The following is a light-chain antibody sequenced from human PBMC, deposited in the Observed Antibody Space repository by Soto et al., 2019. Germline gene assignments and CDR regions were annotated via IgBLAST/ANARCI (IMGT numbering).Light chain of an antibody. CDR3: QQLNSYPRT. J-gene: IGKJ4*01. Sequence: DIEFTQSPSFLSASVGDRVTITCRASQGISSYLAWYQQKPGKAPKLLIYAASTLQSGVPSRFRGSGSGTEFTLTISRLQPEDFETYYCQQLNSYPRTFGGGTKVDI. CDR2: AAS. CDR1: QGISSY. V-gene: IGKV1-9*01.